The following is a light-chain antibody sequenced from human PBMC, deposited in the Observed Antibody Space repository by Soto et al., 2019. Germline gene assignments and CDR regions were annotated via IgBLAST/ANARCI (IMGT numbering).Light chain of an antibody. CDR3: QQYNSYPYT. Sequence: DIQMTQSPSTLSASVGDRVTITCRASQSIIGGLAWYQQKPGKAPNLLINKASSLESGVPSRFSGSGSGTEFALTITSLQPDDLATYYCQQYNSYPYTFGQGTKLEIK. V-gene: IGKV1-5*03. CDR1: QSIIGG. CDR2: KAS. J-gene: IGKJ2*01.